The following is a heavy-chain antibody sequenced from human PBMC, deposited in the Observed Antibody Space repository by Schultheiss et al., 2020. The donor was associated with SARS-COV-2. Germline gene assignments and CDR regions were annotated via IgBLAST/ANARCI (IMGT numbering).Heavy chain of an antibody. CDR3: ARDAGLTPTGGRGMDV. V-gene: IGHV3-30*03. CDR2: ISFDGSNE. J-gene: IGHJ6*02. CDR1: GFTFSSYG. D-gene: IGHD3-16*01. Sequence: GGSLRLSCAASGFTFSSYGMHWVRQAPGKGLEWVAVISFDGSNEYFADSVKGRFTISRDNSKNTVYLQMNSLRAEDTAVYYCARDAGLTPTGGRGMDVWGQGTTVTVSS.